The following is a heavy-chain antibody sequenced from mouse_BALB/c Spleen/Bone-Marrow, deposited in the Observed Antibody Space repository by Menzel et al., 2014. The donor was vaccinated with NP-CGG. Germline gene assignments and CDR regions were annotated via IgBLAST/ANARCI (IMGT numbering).Heavy chain of an antibody. CDR1: GYAFSSYW. D-gene: IGHD3-1*01. V-gene: IGHV1-80*01. CDR2: IYPGDGDT. CDR3: ARNSGAMDY. J-gene: IGHJ4*01. Sequence: LVESGAELVGPGSSVKISCKASGYAFSSYWMNWVKQRPGQGLEWIGQIYPGDGDTNYNGKFKGKATLTADKSSSTAYMQLSSLTSEDSAVYFCARNSGAMDYWGQGTSVTVSS.